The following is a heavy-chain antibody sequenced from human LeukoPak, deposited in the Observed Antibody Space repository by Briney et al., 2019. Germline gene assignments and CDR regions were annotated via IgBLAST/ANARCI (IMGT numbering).Heavy chain of an antibody. CDR2: ISSSSTYI. J-gene: IGHJ5*02. CDR1: GFTFSDYS. CDR3: ARDRRGGGYDP. V-gene: IGHV3-21*01. Sequence: GGSLRLSCAASGFTFSDYSMNWVRQAPGKGLEWVSSISSSSTYIYYADSVKGRFTISRDNAKNSLWLQMNSLRAEDTAVYYCARDRRGGGYDPWGQGTLVTVSS. D-gene: IGHD5-24*01.